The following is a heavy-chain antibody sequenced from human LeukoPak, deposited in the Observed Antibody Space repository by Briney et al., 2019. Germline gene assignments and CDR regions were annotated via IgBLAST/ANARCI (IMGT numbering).Heavy chain of an antibody. Sequence: PGGSLRLSCTASGFTLGDYAMSWVRQAPGKGLEWVGFIRSKAYGGTTEYAASVKGRFTISRDDSKSIAYLQMNSLKTEDTAVYYCTRLSAVGANDYWGQGTLVTVSS. V-gene: IGHV3-49*04. D-gene: IGHD1-26*01. J-gene: IGHJ4*02. CDR1: GFTLGDYA. CDR3: TRLSAVGANDY. CDR2: IRSKAYGGTT.